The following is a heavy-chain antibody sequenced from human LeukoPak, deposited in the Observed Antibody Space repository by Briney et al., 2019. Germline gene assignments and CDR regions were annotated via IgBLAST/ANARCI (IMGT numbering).Heavy chain of an antibody. V-gene: IGHV3-21*01. CDR3: ARDRFLYDFRSESDY. D-gene: IGHD3-3*01. CDR1: GFTFSSYS. CDR2: ISSSSSYI. Sequence: GGSLRLSCAASGFTFSSYSMNWVRQAPGKGLEWVSSISSSSSYIYYADSVKGRFTISRDNAKNSLYLQMNSLRAEDTAVYYCARDRFLYDFRSESDYWGQGTLVTVSS. J-gene: IGHJ4*02.